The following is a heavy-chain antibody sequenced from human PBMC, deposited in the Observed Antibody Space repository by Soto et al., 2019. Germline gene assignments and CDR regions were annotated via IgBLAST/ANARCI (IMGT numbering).Heavy chain of an antibody. V-gene: IGHV3-30-3*01. Sequence: QVQLVESGGGVVQPGRSLRLSCAASGFTFSSYAMHWVRQAPGKGLEWVAVISYDGSNKYYADSVKGRFTISRDNSKNTLYLQMNSLRAEDTAVYYCAREESVQLEXRXGFYYYYYGMDVWGQGTTVTVSS. D-gene: IGHD1-1*01. J-gene: IGHJ6*02. CDR2: ISYDGSNK. CDR3: AREESVQLEXRXGFYYYYYGMDV. CDR1: GFTFSSYA.